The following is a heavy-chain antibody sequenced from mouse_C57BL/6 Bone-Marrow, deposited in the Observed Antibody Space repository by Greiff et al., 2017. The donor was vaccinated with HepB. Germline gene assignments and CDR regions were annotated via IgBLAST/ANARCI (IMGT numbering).Heavy chain of an antibody. CDR3: ARNPYFRYYAMDY. J-gene: IGHJ4*01. D-gene: IGHD2-10*02. V-gene: IGHV1-26*01. CDR1: GYTFTDYY. Sequence: VQLQQSGPELVKPGASVKISCKASGYTFTDYYMNWVKQSHGKSLEWIGDINPNNGGTSYNQKFKGKATLTVDKSSSTAYMELRSLTSEDSAVYYCARNPYFRYYAMDYWGQGTSVTVSS. CDR2: INPNNGGT.